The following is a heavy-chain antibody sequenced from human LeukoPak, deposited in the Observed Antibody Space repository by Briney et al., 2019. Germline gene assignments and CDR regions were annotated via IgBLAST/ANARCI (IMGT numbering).Heavy chain of an antibody. J-gene: IGHJ4*02. CDR3: ARAVAVDLYYFDY. CDR2: ISSSSSYI. V-gene: IGHV3-21*01. D-gene: IGHD2-15*01. CDR1: GFTFSSYS. Sequence: GGSLRLSCAASGFTFSSYSMNWVRQAPGKGLEWVSSISSSSSYIYYADSVKGRFTISRDNAKNSLYLQMNSLRAEDTAVYYCARAVAVDLYYFDYWGQGTLVTVSS.